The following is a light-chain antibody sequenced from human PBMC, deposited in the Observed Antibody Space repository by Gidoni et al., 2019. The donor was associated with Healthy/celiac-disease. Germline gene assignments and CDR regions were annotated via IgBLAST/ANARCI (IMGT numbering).Light chain of an antibody. V-gene: IGKV1-27*01. CDR2: DAS. CDR3: QKYNSAPWT. CDR1: QGISNY. J-gene: IGKJ1*01. Sequence: DIQMTQSPSSLSASVGDRATITGRASQGISNYLAWYQQKPGQVPKFLIYDASSLQSGVPSRCSGSGSVTDFTLTISSLQPEDVATYYCQKYNSAPWTFGQGTKVEIK.